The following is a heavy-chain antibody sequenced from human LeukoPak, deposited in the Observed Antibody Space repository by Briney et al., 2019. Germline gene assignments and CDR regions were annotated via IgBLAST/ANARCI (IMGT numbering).Heavy chain of an antibody. Sequence: WVRQPPGKGLEWIGSIYYSGSTYYNPSLKSRVTISVDTSKNQFSLKLSSVTAADTAVYYCARGAGSYSRKRPFDYWGQGTLVTVSS. V-gene: IGHV4-39*07. D-gene: IGHD1-26*01. CDR3: ARGAGSYSRKRPFDY. J-gene: IGHJ4*02. CDR2: IYYSGST.